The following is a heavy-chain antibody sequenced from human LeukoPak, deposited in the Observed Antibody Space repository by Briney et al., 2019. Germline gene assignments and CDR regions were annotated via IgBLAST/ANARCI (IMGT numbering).Heavy chain of an antibody. Sequence: GGSLRLSCVASGFTFSTYPMSWVRQAAGKGLEWVSAISGGGVNTYYADSVKGRFTISGDESKNTLYLQINSLRAEDTAVYYCAKSVGYHSDRSGYYWLGTFDSWGQGTLVTVSS. CDR3: AKSVGYHSDRSGYYWLGTFDS. V-gene: IGHV3-23*01. CDR2: ISGGGVNT. CDR1: GFTFSTYP. J-gene: IGHJ4*02. D-gene: IGHD3-22*01.